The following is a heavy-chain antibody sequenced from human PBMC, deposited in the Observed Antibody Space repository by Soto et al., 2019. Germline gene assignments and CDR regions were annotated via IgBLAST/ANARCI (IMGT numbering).Heavy chain of an antibody. CDR2: INPSGGST. CDR3: ARVPPTITGTRAGWFDP. V-gene: IGHV1-46*01. D-gene: IGHD1-20*01. CDR1: GYTFTSYY. J-gene: IGHJ5*02. Sequence: ASVKVSCKASGYTFTSYYMHWVRQAPGQGLEWMGIINPSGGSTSYAQKFQGRVTMTRDTSTSTVYMELSSLRSEDTAVYYCARVPPTITGTRAGWFDPWGQGTLVTV.